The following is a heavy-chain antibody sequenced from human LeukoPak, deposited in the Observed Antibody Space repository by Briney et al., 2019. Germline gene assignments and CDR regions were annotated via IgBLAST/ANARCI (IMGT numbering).Heavy chain of an antibody. V-gene: IGHV1-8*01. J-gene: IGHJ6*02. CDR1: GYTFTSYD. CDR2: MNPNSGNT. D-gene: IGHD6-13*01. Sequence: ASVKVSCKASGYTFTSYDINWVRQATGQGLEWMGWMNPNSGNTGYAQKFQGRVTMTRNTSISTAYTELSSLRSEDSAVYYCARSTPPRSSSWYKYYYYYAMDVWGQGTTVTVSS. CDR3: ARSTPPRSSSWYKYYYYYAMDV.